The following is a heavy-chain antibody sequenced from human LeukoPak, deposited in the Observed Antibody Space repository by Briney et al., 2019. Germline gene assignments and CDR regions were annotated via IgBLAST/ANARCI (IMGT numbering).Heavy chain of an antibody. J-gene: IGHJ3*02. Sequence: PSETLSLTCAVYGGSFSGYYWSWIRQPPGKGLEWIGEINHSGSTNYNPSLKSRVTISVDTSKNQFSLKLSSVTAADTAVYYCAGGRMGKYCSSTSCYAFDIWGQGTMVTVSS. V-gene: IGHV4-34*01. CDR2: INHSGST. D-gene: IGHD2-2*01. CDR3: AGGRMGKYCSSTSCYAFDI. CDR1: GGSFSGYY.